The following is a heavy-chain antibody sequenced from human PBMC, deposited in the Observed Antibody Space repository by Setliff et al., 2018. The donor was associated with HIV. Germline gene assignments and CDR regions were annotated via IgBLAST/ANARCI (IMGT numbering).Heavy chain of an antibody. Sequence: ESLKISCKGSRYSFTSYWIAWVRQMPGKGLEWMGIIYPGDSDTRYSPSFQGQVTISADKSSSTAYLQWSSLKASDTAMYYCARQRSIAARPNSAFDIWGQGTMVTVSS. V-gene: IGHV5-51*01. J-gene: IGHJ3*02. D-gene: IGHD6-6*01. CDR2: IYPGDSDT. CDR3: ARQRSIAARPNSAFDI. CDR1: RYSFTSYW.